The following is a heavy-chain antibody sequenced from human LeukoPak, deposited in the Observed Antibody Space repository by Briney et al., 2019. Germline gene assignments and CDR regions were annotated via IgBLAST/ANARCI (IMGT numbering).Heavy chain of an antibody. D-gene: IGHD5-18*01. V-gene: IGHV3-30*18. J-gene: IGHJ4*02. CDR2: ISYDGSNK. Sequence: PGGSLRLSCAASGFTFSSYGMHWVRQAPGKGLEWVAVISYDGSNKYYADSVKGRFTISRDNSKNTLYLQMNSLRAEDTAVYYCAKYGDSYGYVDYWGQGTLVTVSS. CDR1: GFTFSSYG. CDR3: AKYGDSYGYVDY.